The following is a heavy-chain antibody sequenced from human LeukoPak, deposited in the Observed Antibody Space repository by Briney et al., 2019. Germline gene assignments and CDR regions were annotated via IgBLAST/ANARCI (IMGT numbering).Heavy chain of an antibody. J-gene: IGHJ4*02. D-gene: IGHD3-3*01. CDR1: GFTFNSYW. V-gene: IGHV3-7*05. CDR2: IKGDGSER. CDR3: ARIDFWNASPYFDY. Sequence: SGGSLRLSCAVSGFTFNSYWMSWVRQAPGKGLEWVANIKGDGSERLYVDSVKGRFTISRDSAKNSVYLQMNSLRAEDTAVYYCARIDFWNASPYFDYWGLGTLVTVSS.